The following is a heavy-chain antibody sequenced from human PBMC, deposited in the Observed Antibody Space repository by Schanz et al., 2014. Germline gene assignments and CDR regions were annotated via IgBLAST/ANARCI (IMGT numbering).Heavy chain of an antibody. CDR2: MSYDGSIK. CDR3: AKDSTHIDIVLVPTAIDY. J-gene: IGHJ4*03. CDR1: RFTFSSYG. Sequence: QVQLVESGGGVVQPGRSLRLSCAASRFTFSSYGMHWVRQAPGKGLEWVAAMSYDGSIKYYGDSVKGRFTISRDNSKNTLYLHMNTLRSEDTAVYYCAKDSTHIDIVLVPTAIDYWGQGTTVTVSS. V-gene: IGHV3-30*18. D-gene: IGHD2-2*01.